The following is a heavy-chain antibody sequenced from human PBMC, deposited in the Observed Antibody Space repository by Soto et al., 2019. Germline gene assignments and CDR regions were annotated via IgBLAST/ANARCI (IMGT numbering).Heavy chain of an antibody. J-gene: IGHJ6*03. Sequence: EVQLVESGGGLVQPGRSLRLSCAASGFTFDDYAMHWVRQAPGKGLEWVSGISWNSGSIGYADSVKGRFTISRDNAKKLLYLQMDRLRTEDTALYYCAKDNEEDIVVVPAAIQSHYYYYYMDVWGKGTTVTVSS. CDR2: ISWNSGSI. D-gene: IGHD2-2*01. V-gene: IGHV3-9*01. CDR1: GFTFDDYA. CDR3: AKDNEEDIVVVPAAIQSHYYYYYMDV.